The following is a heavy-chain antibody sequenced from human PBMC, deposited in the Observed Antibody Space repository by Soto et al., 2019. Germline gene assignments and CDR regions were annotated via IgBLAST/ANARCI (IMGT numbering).Heavy chain of an antibody. V-gene: IGHV3-13*01. CDR2: IGTAGDT. Sequence: GESLKISCAASGFTFSSYDMHWVRQATGKGLEWVSAIGTAGDTYYPGSVKGRFTISRENAKNSLYLQMNSLRAGDTAVYYCARAKVATGDYYYYGMDVWGQGTTVTVSS. CDR3: ARAKVATGDYYYYGMDV. J-gene: IGHJ6*02. D-gene: IGHD5-12*01. CDR1: GFTFSSYD.